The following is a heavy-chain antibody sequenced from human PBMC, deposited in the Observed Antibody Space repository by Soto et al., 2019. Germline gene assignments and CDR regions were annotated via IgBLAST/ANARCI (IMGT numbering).Heavy chain of an antibody. CDR2: IRSKTSSYAT. CDR1: GFTFSDAA. V-gene: IGHV3-73*01. J-gene: IGHJ4*02. Sequence: EVQLVESGGGLVQPGGSLKLSCAASGFTFSDAALHWVRQAPGKGLEWVGRIRSKTSSYATAYATSVKGRFTISRDDSEKTAYLQMNSLKTEDTAVYYCTRHRIDYWGQGTLVTVSS. CDR3: TRHRIDY.